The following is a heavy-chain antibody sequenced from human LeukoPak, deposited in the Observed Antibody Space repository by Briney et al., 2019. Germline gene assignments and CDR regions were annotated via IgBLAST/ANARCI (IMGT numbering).Heavy chain of an antibody. CDR1: GFTFSSYS. J-gene: IGHJ4*02. V-gene: IGHV3-48*04. CDR2: ISGSGDTT. D-gene: IGHD5-24*01. Sequence: GGSLRLSCAASGFTFSSYSMNWVRQAPGKGLEWVSGISGSGDTTNYADSVEGRFTISRDNAKNTLYLQVNSLRAEDTALYYCARVDRRDGYNYDYWGQGTLVTVSS. CDR3: ARVDRRDGYNYDY.